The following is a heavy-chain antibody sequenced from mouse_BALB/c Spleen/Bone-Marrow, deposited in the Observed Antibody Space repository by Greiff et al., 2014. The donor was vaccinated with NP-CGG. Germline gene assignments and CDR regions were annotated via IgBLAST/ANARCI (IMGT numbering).Heavy chain of an antibody. D-gene: IGHD2-14*01. V-gene: IGHV14-3*02. CDR3: ASYRYAWYFDV. CDR2: IGPANGNT. J-gene: IGHJ1*01. CDR1: GFNIKDTY. Sequence: DVQLQESGAELVKPGASVKLSCAASGFNIKDTYMHWVKQRPEQGLEWIGRIGPANGNTKYDPKFQGKATITADTSSNTAYLQLSSLTSEDTAVYYCASYRYAWYFDVWGAGTTVTVSS.